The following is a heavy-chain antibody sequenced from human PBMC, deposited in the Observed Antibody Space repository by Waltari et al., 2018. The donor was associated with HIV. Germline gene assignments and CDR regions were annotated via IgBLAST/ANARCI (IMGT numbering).Heavy chain of an antibody. D-gene: IGHD6-13*01. CDR3: AKSADRLSWSDFDY. Sequence: EVQLLESGGGLVQPGGSLRLSCSASGFPFSSYAIGWVRQAPGKGLEWVSAISGSGGSTYYADSVKGRFTISRDNSKNTLYLQMNSLRAEDTAVYYCAKSADRLSWSDFDYWGQGTLVTVSS. V-gene: IGHV3-23*01. J-gene: IGHJ4*02. CDR2: ISGSGGST. CDR1: GFPFSSYA.